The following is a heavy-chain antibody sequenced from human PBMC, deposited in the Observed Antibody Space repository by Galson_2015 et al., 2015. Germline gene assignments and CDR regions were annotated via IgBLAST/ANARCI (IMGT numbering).Heavy chain of an antibody. CDR2: ISWNSGSI. CDR1: GFTFDDYA. J-gene: IGHJ3*02. Sequence: SLRLSCAASGFTFDDYAMHWVRQAPGKGLEWVSGISWNSGSIGHADSVKGRFTISRDNAKNSLYLQMNSLRAEDTALYYCAKDIGVYANRGAFDIWGQGTMVTVSS. D-gene: IGHD2-8*01. CDR3: AKDIGVYANRGAFDI. V-gene: IGHV3-9*01.